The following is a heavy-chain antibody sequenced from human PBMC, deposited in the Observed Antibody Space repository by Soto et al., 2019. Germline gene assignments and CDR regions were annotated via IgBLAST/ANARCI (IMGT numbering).Heavy chain of an antibody. V-gene: IGHV1-46*01. CDR3: ARYSTTTSRPTAHDHRGFFDS. D-gene: IGHD4-4*01. Sequence: ASAKVSCKASAYTFTNYFMHWVRQAPGQGLEWMGRINSSNGRTTYVQKFQGRVTMTGDTSTSTVYMELSSLRSDDTAVYYCARYSTTTSRPTAHDHRGFFDSWGQGTLVTVSS. CDR2: INSSNGRT. CDR1: AYTFTNYF. J-gene: IGHJ5*01.